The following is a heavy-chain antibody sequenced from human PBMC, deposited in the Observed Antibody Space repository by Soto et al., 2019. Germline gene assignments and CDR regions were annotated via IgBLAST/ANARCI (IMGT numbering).Heavy chain of an antibody. CDR3: GGDSSGYYYPDVFDI. CDR2: ISSSSSTI. V-gene: IGHV3-11*04. Sequence: PGGSLRLSCAASGFTFSDYYMSWIRQAPGKGLEWVSYISSSSSTIYYADSVKGRFTISRDNAKNSLYLQMNSLRDEDTAVYYCGGDSSGYYYPDVFDIWGQGTMVTVS. CDR1: GFTFSDYY. J-gene: IGHJ3*02. D-gene: IGHD3-22*01.